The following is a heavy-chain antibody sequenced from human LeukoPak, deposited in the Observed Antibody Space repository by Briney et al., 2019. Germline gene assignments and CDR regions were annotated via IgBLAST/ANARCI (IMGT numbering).Heavy chain of an antibody. CDR2: ISYDGSNK. CDR1: GFTLSSYG. J-gene: IGHJ6*02. Sequence: PGGSLRLSCAASGFTLSSYGMHWVSQAPGKGLEWAAVISYDGSNKYYADSVKGRFTISRDNSKNTLYLQMNSLRAEDTAVYYCAKGIGYSSSLGYYYYYGMDVWAHGTTVTVSS. D-gene: IGHD6-6*01. V-gene: IGHV3-30*18. CDR3: AKGIGYSSSLGYYYYYGMDV.